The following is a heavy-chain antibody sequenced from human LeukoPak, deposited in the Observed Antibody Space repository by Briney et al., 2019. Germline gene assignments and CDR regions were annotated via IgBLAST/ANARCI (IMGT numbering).Heavy chain of an antibody. CDR2: IYHTGST. Sequence: KPSETLSLTCTVSGGSISNDNYYWSWVRQPPGKGLEWIGYIYHTGSTYNNPSLKSRVSISVDTSKNQFSLELTSVTAADTAVYYCARDYGGYGMDVWGQGTTVTVSS. D-gene: IGHD4-23*01. V-gene: IGHV4-30-4*01. J-gene: IGHJ6*02. CDR1: GGSISNDNYY. CDR3: ARDYGGYGMDV.